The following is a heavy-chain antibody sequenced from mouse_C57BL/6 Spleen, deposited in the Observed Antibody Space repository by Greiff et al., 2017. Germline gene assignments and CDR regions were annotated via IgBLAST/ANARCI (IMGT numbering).Heavy chain of an antibody. D-gene: IGHD3-1*01. CDR1: GYAFSSSW. CDR3: ARSGPFYYAMDY. J-gene: IGHJ4*01. Sequence: VQLQQSGPELVKPGASVKISCKASGYAFSSSWMNWVKQRPGKGLEWIGRIYPGDGDTNYNGKFKGKATLTADKSSSTAYMQLSSLTSEDSAVYFCARSGPFYYAMDYWGQGTSGTGSS. V-gene: IGHV1-82*01. CDR2: IYPGDGDT.